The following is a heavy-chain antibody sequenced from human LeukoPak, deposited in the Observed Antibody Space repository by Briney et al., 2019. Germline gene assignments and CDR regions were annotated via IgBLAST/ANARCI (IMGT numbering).Heavy chain of an antibody. CDR1: GGSISSGDYY. CDR3: ARVRFLEWLFDRTQLSGWFDP. J-gene: IGHJ5*02. Sequence: PSETLSLTCTVSGGSISSGDYYWSWIRQPPGKGLEWIGYIYYSGSTYYNPSLKSRVTISVDTSKNQFSLKLSSVTDAETAVYYCARVRFLEWLFDRTQLSGWFDPWGQGTLVTVSS. V-gene: IGHV4-30-4*01. CDR2: IYYSGST. D-gene: IGHD3-3*01.